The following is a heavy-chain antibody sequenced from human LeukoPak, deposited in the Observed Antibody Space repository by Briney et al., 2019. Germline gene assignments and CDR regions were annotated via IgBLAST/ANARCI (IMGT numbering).Heavy chain of an antibody. J-gene: IGHJ3*02. CDR3: ARDVNDSSGYRGAFDI. CDR1: GGSIRSGSYY. CDR2: IYTSGST. V-gene: IGHV4-61*02. Sequence: SQTLSLTCTVSGGSIRSGSYYWSWIRQPAGKGLEWIGRIYTSGSTNYNPSLKSRVTISVDTSKNQFSLKLSSVTAADTAVYYCARDVNDSSGYRGAFDIWGQGTMVTVSS. D-gene: IGHD3-22*01.